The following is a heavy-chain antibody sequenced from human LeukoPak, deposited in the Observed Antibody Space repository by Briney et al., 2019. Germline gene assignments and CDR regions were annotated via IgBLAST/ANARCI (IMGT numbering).Heavy chain of an antibody. CDR3: ARSPQWLAPPVAWFDP. J-gene: IGHJ5*02. Sequence: SETLSLTCTVSGGSISNSDYYWGWLRQPPGKGLEWIGSIYYSGSTYYNPSLRSRVTLSIDTSKNQFSLKLTSVTAAETAVYYCARSPQWLAPPVAWFDPWGQGTLVTVSS. CDR2: IYYSGST. D-gene: IGHD6-19*01. V-gene: IGHV4-39*01. CDR1: GGSISNSDYY.